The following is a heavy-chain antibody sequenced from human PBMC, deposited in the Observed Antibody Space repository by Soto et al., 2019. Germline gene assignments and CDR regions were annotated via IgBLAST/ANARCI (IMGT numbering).Heavy chain of an antibody. CDR2: INHSGDT. V-gene: IGHV4-34*01. J-gene: IGHJ4*02. D-gene: IGHD7-27*01. Sequence: QVQLQQWGAGLLKPSETLSLTCAVYGGSLSGYYWNWIRQPPGKGLEWIGEINHSGDTNYNSSLKSRVTISGDTSKSQFSLKLRSVTAADTAVYYCARGWGRIFDYWGQGTLVTVSS. CDR1: GGSLSGYY. CDR3: ARGWGRIFDY.